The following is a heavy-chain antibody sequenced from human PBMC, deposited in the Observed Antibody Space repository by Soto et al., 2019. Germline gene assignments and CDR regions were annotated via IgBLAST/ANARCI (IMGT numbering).Heavy chain of an antibody. CDR1: GVTFSNYA. Sequence: GGSLRLSCTVSGVTFSNYAMNWVRQAPGKGLEWVSSLSGSGGTTYYADSVKGRFIISRDNSKNTLYLLMNSLRAEDTAPYYCAKQRADYGSGADTFYFDSWGQGALVTVSS. CDR3: AKQRADYGSGADTFYFDS. J-gene: IGHJ4*02. D-gene: IGHD3-10*01. V-gene: IGHV3-23*01. CDR2: LSGSGGTT.